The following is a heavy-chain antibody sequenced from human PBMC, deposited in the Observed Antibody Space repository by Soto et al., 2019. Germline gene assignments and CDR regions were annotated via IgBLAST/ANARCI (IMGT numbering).Heavy chain of an antibody. CDR2: ISYSGNT. CDR1: GGSITSGAYF. J-gene: IGHJ4*02. D-gene: IGHD6-25*01. Sequence: QVQLQGSGPGLVKPSQTLSLTCANTGGSITSGAYFWTWIRQLPGKGLEWNGHISYSGNTDYKTSHKKRVIITRDTSKNHFSQKLSAVTAADTAVYYCARDKRPLAMFFDYWGQGTLVTVSS. CDR3: ARDKRPLAMFFDY. V-gene: IGHV4-31*11.